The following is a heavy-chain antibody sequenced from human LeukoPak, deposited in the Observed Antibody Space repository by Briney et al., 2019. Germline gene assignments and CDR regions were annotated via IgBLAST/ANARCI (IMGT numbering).Heavy chain of an antibody. CDR3: ARHYPRLRLRENTYYFDY. CDR1: GGSISSSSYY. D-gene: IGHD3-16*01. CDR2: IYYSGST. J-gene: IGHJ4*02. V-gene: IGHV4-39*01. Sequence: QTSETLSLTCTVSGGSISSSSYYWGWIRQPPGTGLEWIGSIYYSGSTYYNPSLKSRVTISVDTSKNQFSLKLSSVTAADTAVYYCARHYPRLRLRENTYYFDYWGQGTLVTVSS.